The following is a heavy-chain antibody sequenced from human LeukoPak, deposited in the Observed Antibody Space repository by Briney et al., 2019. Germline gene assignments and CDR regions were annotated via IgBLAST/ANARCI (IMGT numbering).Heavy chain of an antibody. Sequence: GGSLRLSCAASGFTFSSYSMNWVRQAPGKGLEWVSSISSSSSYIYYADSVKGRFTISRDNAKNSLYLQMNSLRAEDTAVYYCAREIFSMIVVEDAFDIWGQGTMVTVPS. V-gene: IGHV3-21*01. J-gene: IGHJ3*02. CDR1: GFTFSSYS. CDR2: ISSSSSYI. D-gene: IGHD3-22*01. CDR3: AREIFSMIVVEDAFDI.